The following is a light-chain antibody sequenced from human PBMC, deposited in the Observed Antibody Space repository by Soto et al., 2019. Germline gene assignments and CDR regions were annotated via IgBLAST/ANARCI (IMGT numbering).Light chain of an antibody. Sequence: EIVMTQSPYTLYVSPGEGATLSCRASQSVRTKLAWYQQKPGQAPRLLIYGASSRATGIPDRFSGSGSGTEFTLTISSLQSEDFAVSYCQQRSIWHPWTFGQGTKVDIK. J-gene: IGKJ1*01. CDR1: QSVRTK. V-gene: IGKV3-15*01. CDR2: GAS. CDR3: QQRSIWHPWT.